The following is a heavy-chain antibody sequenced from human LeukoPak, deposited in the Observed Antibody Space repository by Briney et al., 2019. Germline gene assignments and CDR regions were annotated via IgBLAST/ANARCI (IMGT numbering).Heavy chain of an antibody. Sequence: ASVKVSCKASGYTFTSYDINWVRQATGQGLEWMGWMNPNSGNTGYAQKFQGRVTMTRNTSISTACMELSSLRSEDTAVYYCARGVLAAAALNWFDPWGQGTLVTVSS. V-gene: IGHV1-8*01. CDR1: GYTFTSYD. D-gene: IGHD6-13*01. CDR2: MNPNSGNT. CDR3: ARGVLAAAALNWFDP. J-gene: IGHJ5*02.